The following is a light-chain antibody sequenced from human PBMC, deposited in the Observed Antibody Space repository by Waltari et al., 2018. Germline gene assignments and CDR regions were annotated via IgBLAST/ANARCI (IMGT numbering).Light chain of an antibody. CDR1: SSDVGGYNY. Sequence: QSALTQPASVSGSPGQSITISCTGTSSDVGGYNYVSWYQQHPGRAPKPMSYEVSNRPSGVSNRFAGSKSGNTASLTISGLQVEDEADYYCSSYTSSSTYVFGTGTKVTVL. CDR2: EVS. J-gene: IGLJ1*01. V-gene: IGLV2-14*01. CDR3: SSYTSSSTYV.